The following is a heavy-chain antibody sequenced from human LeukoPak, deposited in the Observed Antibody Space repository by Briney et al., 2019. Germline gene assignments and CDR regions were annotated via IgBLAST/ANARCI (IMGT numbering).Heavy chain of an antibody. CDR3: ARVPNWRYYLDY. V-gene: IGHV1-46*01. CDR2: INPSAGST. Sequence: GASVKVSCKASGYTVSSYDMHWVRRAPGQGLEWMAIINPSAGSTDYARKFQGRVTVTRDTSISRVYMELSSLPSEDTAVYYCARVPNWRYYLDYWGQGTLVTVSS. CDR1: GYTVSSYD. D-gene: IGHD2-8*01. J-gene: IGHJ4*02.